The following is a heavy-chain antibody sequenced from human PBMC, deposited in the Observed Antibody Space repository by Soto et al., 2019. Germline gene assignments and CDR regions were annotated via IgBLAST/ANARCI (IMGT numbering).Heavy chain of an antibody. CDR1: GDSISSRSYY. J-gene: IGHJ4*02. CDR3: ARQRTSVVTQAYLDY. Sequence: SETLSLTCTVTGDSISSRSYYWGWIRQPPGKGLEWIGSIYYSGSTYNNPSLRSRVSMSIDTSKDQFSLKLKSVTAADTALYFCARQRTSVVTQAYLDYWGQGTLVTVSS. D-gene: IGHD2-21*02. V-gene: IGHV4-39*01. CDR2: IYYSGST.